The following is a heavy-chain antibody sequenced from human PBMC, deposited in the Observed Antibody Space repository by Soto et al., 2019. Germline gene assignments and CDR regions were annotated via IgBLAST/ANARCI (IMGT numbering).Heavy chain of an antibody. J-gene: IGHJ6*03. D-gene: IGHD6-13*01. V-gene: IGHV4-59*08. Sequence: PSETLSLTCTVSGGSISSYYWSWIRQPPGKGLEWIGYIYYSGSTNYNPSLKSRVTISVDTSKNQFSLKLSSVTAADTAVYYCARHPYSSSSSRPYYYYYYMDVWGKGTTVTVSS. CDR3: ARHPYSSSSSRPYYYYYYMDV. CDR2: IYYSGST. CDR1: GGSISSYY.